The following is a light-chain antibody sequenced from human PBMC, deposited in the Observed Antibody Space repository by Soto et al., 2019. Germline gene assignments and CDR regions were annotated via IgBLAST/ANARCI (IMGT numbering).Light chain of an antibody. V-gene: IGKV3-15*01. J-gene: IGKJ1*01. CDR1: QSVSSN. CDR2: GAS. CDR3: QQYNRWPAT. Sequence: ERVMTQSPATLSVSPGERATLSCRASQSVSSNLAWYQQKPGQAPRLLIYGASTRATGIPARFSGSGSGTEFTLTISSLRSEDFAVYYCQQYNRWPATFGQGTKVEIK.